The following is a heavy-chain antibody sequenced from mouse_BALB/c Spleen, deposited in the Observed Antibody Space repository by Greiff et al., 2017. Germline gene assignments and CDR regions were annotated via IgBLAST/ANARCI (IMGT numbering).Heavy chain of an antibody. D-gene: IGHD2-1*01. J-gene: IGHJ2*01. Sequence: EVHLVESGGGLVQPGGSRKLSCAASGFTFSSFGMHWVRQAPEKGLEWVAYISSGSSTIYYADTVKGRFTISRDNPKNTLFLQMTSLRSEDTAMYYCARDGNTYFDYWGQGTTLTVSS. CDR2: ISSGSSTI. V-gene: IGHV5-17*02. CDR1: GFTFSSFG. CDR3: ARDGNTYFDY.